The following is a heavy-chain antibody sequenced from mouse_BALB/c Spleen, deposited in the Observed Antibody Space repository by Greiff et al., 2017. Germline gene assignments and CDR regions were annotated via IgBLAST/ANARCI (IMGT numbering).Heavy chain of an antibody. CDR2: IWAGGST. V-gene: IGHV2-9*02. CDR1: GFSLTSYG. J-gene: IGHJ4*01. D-gene: IGHD2-1*01. Sequence: VKLMESGPGLVAPSQSLSITCTVSGFSLTSYGVHWVRQPPGKGLEWLGVIWAGGSTNYNSALMSRLSISKDNSKSQVFLKMNSLQTDDTAMYYCASYGNYGYYAMDYWGQGTSVTVSS. CDR3: ASYGNYGYYAMDY.